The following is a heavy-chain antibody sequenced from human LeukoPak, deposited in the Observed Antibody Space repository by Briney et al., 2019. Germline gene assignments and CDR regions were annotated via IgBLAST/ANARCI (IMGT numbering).Heavy chain of an antibody. D-gene: IGHD5-12*01. CDR1: GFPVSSNY. J-gene: IGHJ4*02. Sequence: GESLKISCPASGFPVSSNYMSWVRQAPGKGLEWVSIIYSGGSTYYADSVKGRFIISRDNSNNTVYLQMNSLRAEDTAVDYCARDGYSGYDSFDFWGQGTLVTVSS. CDR2: IYSGGST. V-gene: IGHV3-53*01. CDR3: ARDGYSGYDSFDF.